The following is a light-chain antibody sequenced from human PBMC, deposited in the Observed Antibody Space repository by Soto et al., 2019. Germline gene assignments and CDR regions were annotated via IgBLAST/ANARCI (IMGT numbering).Light chain of an antibody. CDR1: QSVSNNY. J-gene: IGKJ4*01. Sequence: EIVLTQSPGTLSLSPGERATLSCRASQSVSNNYLAWYQQNPGQAPRLLIYGASSRATGIPDRFSGSGSGTDFPLTLSRLEPEDFAVYYCQQYGSSPPVTFGGGTRVEIK. V-gene: IGKV3-20*01. CDR2: GAS. CDR3: QQYGSSPPVT.